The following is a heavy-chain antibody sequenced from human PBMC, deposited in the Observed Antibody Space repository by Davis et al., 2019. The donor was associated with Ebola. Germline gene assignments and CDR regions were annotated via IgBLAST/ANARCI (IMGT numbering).Heavy chain of an antibody. J-gene: IGHJ4*02. CDR1: GGSFSDHY. Sequence: PGGSLRLSCALYGGSFSDHYWNWIRKPPGKGLERIGDIRPDGDTNFNPALRRRVTLSVDTSKNQVSLTLKSLNAADTAIYFCATLPRYSSSYPVYWGQGSLVTVSS. CDR2: IRPDGDT. CDR3: ATLPRYSSSYPVY. V-gene: IGHV4-34*01. D-gene: IGHD6-6*01.